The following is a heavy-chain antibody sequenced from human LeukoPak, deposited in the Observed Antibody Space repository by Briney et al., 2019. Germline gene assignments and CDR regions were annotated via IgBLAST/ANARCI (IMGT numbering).Heavy chain of an antibody. CDR3: AKIGMRPGDYYDSGGYSDY. V-gene: IGHV3-23*01. D-gene: IGHD3-22*01. CDR2: ISAGVST. CDR1: GFTFSDYP. Sequence: GGSLRLSCAGSGFTFSDYPMTWVRQAPGKGLEWVSAISAGVSTYYADSVKGRFTISRDNSKNTLYLQVNSLRAEDTAVYYCAKIGMRPGDYYDSGGYSDYWGQGTLVTVSS. J-gene: IGHJ4*02.